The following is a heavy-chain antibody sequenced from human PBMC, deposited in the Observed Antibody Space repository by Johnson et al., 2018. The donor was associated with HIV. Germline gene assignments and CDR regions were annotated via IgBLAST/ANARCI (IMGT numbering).Heavy chain of an antibody. CDR1: GFTFSSYG. CDR2: IRYDGSNT. CDR3: AKDRLHDSFDI. J-gene: IGHJ3*02. V-gene: IGHV3-30*02. Sequence: QVQLVESGGGVIQPGGSLRLSCAASGFTFSSYGMHWVRQAPGKGLEWVAFIRYDGSNTYYADSVKGRFTISRDNSRKTLYLQRNSLRAEDTAVYYCAKDRLHDSFDIWGQGTMVTVSS.